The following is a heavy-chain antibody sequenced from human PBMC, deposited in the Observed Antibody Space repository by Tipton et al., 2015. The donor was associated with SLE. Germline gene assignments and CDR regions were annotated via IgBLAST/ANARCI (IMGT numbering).Heavy chain of an antibody. D-gene: IGHD6-13*01. CDR1: GGSISSYY. V-gene: IGHV4-59*01. Sequence: TLSLTCTVSGGSISSYYWSWIRQPPGKGLEWIGYIYYSGSTNYSGSTNYNPSLKSRVTISLDTSKSQFSLKLSSVTAADTAVYYCAGLYSSSWLPFGYYYYGMYVWGQGTTVTVSS. J-gene: IGHJ6*02. CDR2: IYYSGSTNYSGST. CDR3: AGLYSSSWLPFGYYYYGMYV.